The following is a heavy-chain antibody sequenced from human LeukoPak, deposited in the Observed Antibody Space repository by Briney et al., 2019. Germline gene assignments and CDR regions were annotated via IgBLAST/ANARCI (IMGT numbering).Heavy chain of an antibody. D-gene: IGHD6-6*01. CDR1: GFTFSSYS. J-gene: IGHJ3*02. Sequence: GGSLRLSCAVSGFTFSSYSMNWVRQAPGKGLVWVSRINGDGSTTSYASFVKGRFTISRDNAKNTLYLQMNSLRAEDTAVYYCARDTPSIAARQDAFDIWGQGTMVTVSS. V-gene: IGHV3-74*01. CDR3: ARDTPSIAARQDAFDI. CDR2: INGDGSTT.